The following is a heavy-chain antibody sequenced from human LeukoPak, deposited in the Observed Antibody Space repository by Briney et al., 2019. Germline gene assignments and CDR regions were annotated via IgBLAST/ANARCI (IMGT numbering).Heavy chain of an antibody. CDR2: IYHSGST. CDR1: GYSISSGYY. CDR3: ARLTLRYFVIDY. V-gene: IGHV4-38-2*01. D-gene: IGHD3-9*01. J-gene: IGHJ4*02. Sequence: PSETLSLTCAVSGYSISSGYYWGWIRQPPGKGLEWIGSIYHSGSTYYNPSLKSRVTISVDTSKNQFSLKLSSVTAADTAVYYCARLTLRYFVIDYWGQGTLVTVSS.